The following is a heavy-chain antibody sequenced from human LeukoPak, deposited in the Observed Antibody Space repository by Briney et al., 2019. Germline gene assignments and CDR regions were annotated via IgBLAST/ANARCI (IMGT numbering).Heavy chain of an antibody. CDR3: AGGVQGDFWSGYYRH. Sequence: ASVKVSCKASGYTFTSYDINWVRQATGQGLEWMGWMNPNSGNTGYAQKFRGRVTMTRNTSISTAYMELSSLRSEDTAVYYCAGGVQGDFWSGYYRHRGQGTLVTVSS. CDR1: GYTFTSYD. V-gene: IGHV1-8*01. CDR2: MNPNSGNT. J-gene: IGHJ4*02. D-gene: IGHD3-3*01.